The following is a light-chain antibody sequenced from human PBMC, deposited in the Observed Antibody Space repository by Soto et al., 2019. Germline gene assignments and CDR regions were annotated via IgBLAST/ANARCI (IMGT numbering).Light chain of an antibody. CDR1: NSDVGGYDY. CDR3: SSYTTTSTYV. J-gene: IGLJ1*01. Sequence: QSAPTQPASVSGSPGQSITISCTGTNSDVGGYDYVSWYQQHPDKAPKFMIYEVTNRPSGVSHRFSGSKSGNTASLTISGLQAEDEADYYCSSYTTTSTYVFGTGTKVTVL. V-gene: IGLV2-14*01. CDR2: EVT.